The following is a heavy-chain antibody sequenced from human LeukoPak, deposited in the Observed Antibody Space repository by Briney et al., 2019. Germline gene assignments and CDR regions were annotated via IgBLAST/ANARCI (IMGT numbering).Heavy chain of an antibody. CDR1: GFTFSSYG. Sequence: GGSLRLSCAASGFTFSSYGMHWVRQAPAKGLEGVAFIRYEGSNKYYADSVKGRFTISRDNSKNTLYLQMNSLRAEDTAVYYCAKASRTVTICSPPDFWGQGTLVTVSS. J-gene: IGHJ4*02. V-gene: IGHV3-30*02. CDR2: IRYEGSNK. D-gene: IGHD4-17*01. CDR3: AKASRTVTICSPPDF.